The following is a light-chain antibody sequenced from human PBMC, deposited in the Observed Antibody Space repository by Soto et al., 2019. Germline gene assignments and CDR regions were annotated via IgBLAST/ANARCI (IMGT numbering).Light chain of an antibody. V-gene: IGKV3-20*01. CDR2: GAS. J-gene: IGKJ1*01. CDR1: QSVSSNF. CDR3: QQYGSSPRT. Sequence: EIVLTQYPGTLSLSPGERATLSCRASQSVSSNFLAWYQQKPGQAPRLLIYGASTRATGFPDRFSGSGSGTDFTLTISRLEPEDFAVYYCQQYGSSPRTFGQGTKVDI.